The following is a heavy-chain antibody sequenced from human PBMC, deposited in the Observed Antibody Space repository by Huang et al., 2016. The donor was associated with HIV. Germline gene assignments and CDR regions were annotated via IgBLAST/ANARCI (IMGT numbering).Heavy chain of an antibody. D-gene: IGHD3-9*01. CDR3: ATGFDVFFDF. CDR1: EYTLTELS. Sequence: QVQLVQSRAEVKKPGASVKVSCKVSEYTLTELSIHWVRQPPGKGLEWMGGLEPEIGETSYAQKFQGRVTMTEDTSTETAFMELSGLRPEDTAVYYCATGFDVFFDFWGQGTLVTVSS. CDR2: LEPEIGET. V-gene: IGHV1-24*01. J-gene: IGHJ4*02.